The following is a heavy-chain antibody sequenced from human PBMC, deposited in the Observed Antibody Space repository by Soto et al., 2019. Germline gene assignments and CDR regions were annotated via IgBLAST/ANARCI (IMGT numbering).Heavy chain of an antibody. CDR1: GYTFTSHG. CDR2: ISTFNGKT. CDR3: ARLLTEGATYREDAFDL. D-gene: IGHD1-26*01. Sequence: QIQVIQSGPEVKKPGASVKVSCKSSGYTFTSHGFAWVRQAPGQGLEWMGWISTFNGKTDYAQKFQGRLTMTADTRMITGYMELSILRSDDTAVYYCARLLTEGATYREDAFDLWGQGTKVTVSS. J-gene: IGHJ3*01. V-gene: IGHV1-18*01.